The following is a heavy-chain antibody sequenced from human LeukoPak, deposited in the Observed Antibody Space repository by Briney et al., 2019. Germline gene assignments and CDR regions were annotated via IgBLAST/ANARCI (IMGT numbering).Heavy chain of an antibody. V-gene: IGHV3-30-3*01. Sequence: PGRSLRLSCAASGFTFSSYAMHWVRQAPGKGLEWVAVISYDGSNKYYADSVKGRFTISRDNSKNTLYLQMNSLRAEDTAVYYCARWHTSDWHGIDYWGQGTLVTVSS. CDR2: ISYDGSNK. CDR3: ARWHTSDWHGIDY. D-gene: IGHD6-19*01. CDR1: GFTFSSYA. J-gene: IGHJ4*02.